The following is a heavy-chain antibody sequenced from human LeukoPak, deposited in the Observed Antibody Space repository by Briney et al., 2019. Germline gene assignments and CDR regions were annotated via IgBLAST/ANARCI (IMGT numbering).Heavy chain of an antibody. J-gene: IGHJ4*02. Sequence: GGSLRLSCAASGFTFSTYAMSWVRQAPGKGLEWVSLISGSGGSTYYADSVKGRFTISRDNGKNTLSLQMNSLRAEDTALYYCAKERLSTTTFDSWGRGTLVTVSS. V-gene: IGHV3-23*01. CDR3: AKERLSTTTFDS. D-gene: IGHD1-1*01. CDR2: ISGSGGST. CDR1: GFTFSTYA.